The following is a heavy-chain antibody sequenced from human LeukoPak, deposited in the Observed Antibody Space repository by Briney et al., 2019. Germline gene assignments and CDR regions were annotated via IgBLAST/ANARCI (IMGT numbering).Heavy chain of an antibody. CDR3: ARGTLKAAATDFDY. D-gene: IGHD6-13*01. J-gene: IGHJ4*02. CDR2: INWNGGST. Sequence: PGGSLRLSCAASGFTFDDYGMSWVRQPPGKGLEWVSGINWNGGSTGYADSVKGRFTISRDNAKNSLYLQMNSLRAEDTALYYCARGTLKAAATDFDYWGQGTLVTVSS. V-gene: IGHV3-20*04. CDR1: GFTFDDYG.